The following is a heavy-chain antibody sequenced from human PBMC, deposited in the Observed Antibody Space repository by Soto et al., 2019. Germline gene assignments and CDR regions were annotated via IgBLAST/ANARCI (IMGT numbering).Heavy chain of an antibody. J-gene: IGHJ4*01. CDR1: GGYFSGYY. Sequence: SETLSLTCAVYGGYFSGYYWSWIRQPPGKGLEWIGEINHSGSTNYNPSLKSRVTISVDTSKNQFSLRAEDTAVYYCAGGDSGHYYFDYWGHGTLVTVSS. CDR2: INHSGST. CDR3: AGGDSGHYYFDY. V-gene: IGHV4-34*01. D-gene: IGHD4-17*01.